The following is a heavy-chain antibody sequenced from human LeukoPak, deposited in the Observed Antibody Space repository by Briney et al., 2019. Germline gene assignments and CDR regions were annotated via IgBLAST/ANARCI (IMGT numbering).Heavy chain of an antibody. CDR1: GYTFTSYY. J-gene: IGHJ4*02. D-gene: IGHD5-24*01. Sequence: ASVKVSCKASGYTFTSYYMHWVRQAPGQGLEWMGWINPNSGGTNYAQKFQGRVTMTRDTSISTAYMELSRLRSDDTAVYYCARDVEMATIFIYWGQGTLVTVSS. CDR2: INPNSGGT. V-gene: IGHV1-2*02. CDR3: ARDVEMATIFIY.